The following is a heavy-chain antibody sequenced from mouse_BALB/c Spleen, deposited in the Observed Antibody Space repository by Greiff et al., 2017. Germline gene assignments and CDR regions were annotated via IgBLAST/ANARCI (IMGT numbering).Heavy chain of an antibody. CDR2: IDPANGNT. D-gene: IGHD2-4*01. CDR3: ARGGTMITAWLAY. CDR1: GFNIKDTY. J-gene: IGHJ3*01. V-gene: IGHV14-3*02. Sequence: VQLQQSGAELVKPGASVKLSCTASGFNIKDTYMHWVKQRPEQGLEWIGRIDPANGNTKYDPKFQGKATITADTSSNTAYLQLSSLTSEDTAVYYCARGGTMITAWLAYWGQGTLVTVSA.